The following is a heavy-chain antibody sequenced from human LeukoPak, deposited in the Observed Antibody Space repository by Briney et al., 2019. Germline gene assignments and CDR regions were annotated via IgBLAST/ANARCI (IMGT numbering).Heavy chain of an antibody. CDR1: SGSISSYY. Sequence: PSETLSLTCTVSSGSISSYYWSWIRQPPGKGLEWIGYIYYSGSTNYNPSLKSRVTISVDTSKNQFSLKLSSVIAADTAVYYCARDRGREFDYWGQGTLVTVSS. CDR2: IYYSGST. D-gene: IGHD5-24*01. V-gene: IGHV4-59*01. J-gene: IGHJ4*02. CDR3: ARDRGREFDY.